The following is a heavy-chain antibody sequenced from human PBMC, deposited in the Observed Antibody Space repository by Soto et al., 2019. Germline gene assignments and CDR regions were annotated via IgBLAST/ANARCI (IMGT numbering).Heavy chain of an antibody. D-gene: IGHD2-2*01. J-gene: IGHJ6*02. CDR3: ARGGGGRCSSTRCFPNYYGMDV. CDR1: GFTFSRYA. CDR2: ISGTGDGT. Sequence: EVQLLESGGGLVQPGGSLRLSCAASGFTFSRYAMSWVRQAPGKGLEWVSGISGTGDGTYYADSVKGRFTFSRDNSKNTLYVQMSSLRAEDTAVYYCARGGGGRCSSTRCFPNYYGMDVWGQGTTVTVSS. V-gene: IGHV3-23*01.